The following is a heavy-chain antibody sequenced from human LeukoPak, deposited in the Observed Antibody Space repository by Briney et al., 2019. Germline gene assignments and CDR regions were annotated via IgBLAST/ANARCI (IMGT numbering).Heavy chain of an antibody. CDR2: IKEDGSEK. J-gene: IGHJ4*02. CDR1: GFTFSNSW. Sequence: PGGSLRLSCAASGFTFSNSWMSWVRQAPGKGLEWVANIKEDGSEKYYVDSVKGRFTISRDNAKNSLYLQMDSLRAEDTAVYHCARGSYWGQGALVTVSS. CDR3: ARGSY. V-gene: IGHV3-7*04.